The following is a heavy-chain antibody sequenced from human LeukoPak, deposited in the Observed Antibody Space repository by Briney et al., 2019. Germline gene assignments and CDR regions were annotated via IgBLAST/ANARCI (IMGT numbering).Heavy chain of an antibody. CDR2: TYYSGNT. Sequence: PSETLSLTCIVSGGSISSHYWTWIRQPPRKGLEYIGYTYYSGNTNYNPSLKSRVTISVDRSKNQFSLKLTSVTAEDTAVYYCARINSGWYFDYWGQGTLVTVSS. CDR3: ARINSGWYFDY. V-gene: IGHV4-59*11. CDR1: GGSISSHY. D-gene: IGHD6-19*01. J-gene: IGHJ4*02.